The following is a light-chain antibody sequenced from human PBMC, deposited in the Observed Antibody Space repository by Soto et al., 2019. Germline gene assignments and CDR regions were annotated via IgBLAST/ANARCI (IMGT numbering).Light chain of an antibody. V-gene: IGLV2-23*01. CDR3: CSYVHTRGRL. J-gene: IGLJ3*02. CDR1: DSNVGSYNF. CDR2: EDS. Sequence: QSALTQPASVSGSPGQTITISCTGTDSNVGSYNFVSWYQQHPGKAPKVIIHEDSKRTSVVSDRFSGAKSGNTASLTISGLQAEDEADYYCCSYVHTRGRLFGGGTKLTVL.